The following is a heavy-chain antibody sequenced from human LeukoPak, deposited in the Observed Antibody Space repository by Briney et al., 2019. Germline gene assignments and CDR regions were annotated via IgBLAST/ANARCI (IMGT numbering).Heavy chain of an antibody. Sequence: ASVKVSCKASGYTFTSYGISWVRQAPGQGLEWMAWISAYNGYTNYLQKLQGRVTITADKSTSTVYMEVSSLRSEDTAVYYCARVRGVGSDSFDYWGQGTLVTVSS. D-gene: IGHD3-10*01. CDR1: GYTFTSYG. J-gene: IGHJ4*02. CDR2: ISAYNGYT. CDR3: ARVRGVGSDSFDY. V-gene: IGHV1-18*01.